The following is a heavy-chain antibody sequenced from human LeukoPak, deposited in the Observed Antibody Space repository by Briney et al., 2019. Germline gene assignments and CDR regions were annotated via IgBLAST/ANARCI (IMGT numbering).Heavy chain of an antibody. CDR3: TMTSPAGYNLVGAFDT. V-gene: IGHV1-8*01. D-gene: IGHD5-24*01. Sequence: ASVKVSCKASGYTFVNYDINWVRQATGQGLKWMGWMNPTSGNTGYAQKLRGRVSMTRDTSISTAYMELSSLTYEDTAVYYCTMTSPAGYNLVGAFDTWGQGTKVTVSS. CDR2: MNPTSGNT. J-gene: IGHJ3*02. CDR1: GYTFVNYD.